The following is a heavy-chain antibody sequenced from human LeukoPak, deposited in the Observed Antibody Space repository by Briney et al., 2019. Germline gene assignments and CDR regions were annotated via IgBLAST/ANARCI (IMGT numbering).Heavy chain of an antibody. CDR2: IIPILGIA. V-gene: IGHV1-69*04. Sequence: ASVKVSCKASGGTFSSYAISWVRQAPGQGLEWMGRIIPILGIANYAQKFQGRVTITADKSTSTAYMELSSLRSEDTAVYYCASELPRDDYIGNPMAYGDSKSGTYYYYYGMDVWGQGTTVTVSS. D-gene: IGHD4-17*01. J-gene: IGHJ6*02. CDR3: ASELPRDDYIGNPMAYGDSKSGTYYYYYGMDV. CDR1: GGTFSSYA.